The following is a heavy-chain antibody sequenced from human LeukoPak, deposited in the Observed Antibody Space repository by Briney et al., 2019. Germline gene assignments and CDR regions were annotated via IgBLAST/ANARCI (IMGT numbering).Heavy chain of an antibody. CDR3: VAIEPRLCFDQMDV. CDR2: IYYNGNT. Sequence: SETLSLTCTVSGGSISSSIYYWGWIRQPLGKGLEWIGSIYYNGNTYYNTSLKSRVTISVDTSKTHFSLKLSSVTAADTAVYYCVAIEPRLCFDQMDVWGNGTTVTVSS. V-gene: IGHV4-39*02. D-gene: IGHD3-10*02. CDR1: GGSISSSIYY. J-gene: IGHJ6*04.